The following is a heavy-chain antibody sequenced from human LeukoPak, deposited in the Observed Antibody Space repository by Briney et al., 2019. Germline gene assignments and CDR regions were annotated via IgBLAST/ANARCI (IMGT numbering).Heavy chain of an antibody. CDR1: GYTFTSYG. D-gene: IGHD3-22*01. J-gene: IGHJ4*02. CDR3: ARDGGYSDSTGYLDY. V-gene: IGHV1-18*01. CDR2: ISAYNDNT. Sequence: ASVKVSCKASGYTFTSYGISWVRQAPGQGLEWMGWISAYNDNTNYAQKFQGRVTMTTDTSTSTAYMELRSLRSDDTAVYYCARDGGYSDSTGYLDYWGQGTLVTVSS.